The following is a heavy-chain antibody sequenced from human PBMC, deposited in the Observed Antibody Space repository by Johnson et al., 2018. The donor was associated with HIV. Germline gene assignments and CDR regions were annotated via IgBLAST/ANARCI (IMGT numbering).Heavy chain of an antibody. CDR3: ATIWPGNFAFDV. J-gene: IGHJ3*01. Sequence: QVQLMESGGGLVQPGGSLRLSCGASGFSVSNNYMNWVRQAPVKGLEWVAVISYDGSNKYYADSVKGRFTISRDSSKNTLYLQMNSLRAEDTALYYCATIWPGNFAFDVWGQGTMVTVSS. V-gene: IGHV3-30*03. D-gene: IGHD2-21*01. CDR1: GFSVSNNY. CDR2: ISYDGSNK.